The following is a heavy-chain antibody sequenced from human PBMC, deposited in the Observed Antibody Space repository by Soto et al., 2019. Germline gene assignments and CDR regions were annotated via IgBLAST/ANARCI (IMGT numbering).Heavy chain of an antibody. D-gene: IGHD6-13*01. V-gene: IGHV4-39*01. J-gene: IGHJ6*02. CDR2: IYYSGST. CDR3: ARLGAFYSSSWNYYYYGMDV. Sequence: SETLSLTCTVSGGSISSSSYYWGWIRQPPGKGLEWIGSIYYSGSTYYNPSLKSRVTISVDTSKNQFSPKLSSVTAADTAVYYCARLGAFYSSSWNYYYYGMDVWGQGTTVTVSS. CDR1: GGSISSSSYY.